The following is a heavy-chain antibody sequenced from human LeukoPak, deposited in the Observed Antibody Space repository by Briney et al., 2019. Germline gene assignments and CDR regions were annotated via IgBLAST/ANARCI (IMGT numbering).Heavy chain of an antibody. D-gene: IGHD5-18*01. Sequence: ASVKVSCKASGYTFTSYYMHWVRQAPGQGLEWMGIINPSGGSTSYAQKFQGRVTMTRDTSTSTVYMELSSLRSEDTAVYYCARSGYSYGPATARYYYGMDVRGQGTTVTVSS. CDR2: INPSGGST. J-gene: IGHJ6*02. CDR3: ARSGYSYGPATARYYYGMDV. V-gene: IGHV1-46*01. CDR1: GYTFTSYY.